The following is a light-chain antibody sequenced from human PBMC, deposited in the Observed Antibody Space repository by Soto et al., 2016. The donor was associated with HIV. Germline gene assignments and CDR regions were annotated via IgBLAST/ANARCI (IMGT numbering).Light chain of an antibody. CDR2: EVS. V-gene: IGKV2-29*03. CDR1: QSLLHRDGKTY. Sequence: DIVMTQTPLSLSVTPGQPASISCKSSQSLLHRDGKTYLSWYLQKPGQSPQLLIYEVSKRFSGVPHRFSGSGSGTEFTLKYSRVEGEDVGIYYCMQGVHLRTFGQGTE. J-gene: IGKJ1*01. CDR3: MQGVHLRT.